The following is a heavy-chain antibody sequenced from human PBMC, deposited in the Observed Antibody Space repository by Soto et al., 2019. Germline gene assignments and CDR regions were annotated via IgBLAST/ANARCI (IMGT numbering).Heavy chain of an antibody. Sequence: PGGSLRLSCAASGFTFSSYAMHWVRQAPGKGLEWVAVISYDGSNKYYADSVKGRFTISRDNSKNTLYLQMNSLRAEDTAVYYCARARVGATHHLDYWGQGTLVTVSS. CDR3: ARARVGATHHLDY. D-gene: IGHD1-26*01. J-gene: IGHJ4*02. CDR2: ISYDGSNK. V-gene: IGHV3-30-3*01. CDR1: GFTFSSYA.